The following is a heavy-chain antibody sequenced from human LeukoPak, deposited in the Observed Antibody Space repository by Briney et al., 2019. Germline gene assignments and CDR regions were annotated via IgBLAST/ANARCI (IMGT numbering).Heavy chain of an antibody. D-gene: IGHD3-3*01. J-gene: IGHJ6*03. V-gene: IGHV3-30*03. CDR2: ISYDGSDI. Sequence: GGSLRLSCAASGFNLSSYGMHWVRQAPGKSLEWVAVISYDGSDIYYGVSAKGRFTISRDNSKNTLYLQMNSLRAEDTAVYYCARWAFRSGPRESYYYYYMDVWGKGTTVTVSS. CDR1: GFNLSSYG. CDR3: ARWAFRSGPRESYYYYYMDV.